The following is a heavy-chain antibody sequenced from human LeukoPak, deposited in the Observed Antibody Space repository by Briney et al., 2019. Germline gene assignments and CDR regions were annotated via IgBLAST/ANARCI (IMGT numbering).Heavy chain of an antibody. CDR2: ISWNSGSI. J-gene: IGHJ4*02. D-gene: IGHD3-16*01. CDR1: GFTFDDYA. CDR3: AKDMGEGVGFDY. Sequence: PGGSLRLSCAASGFTFDDYAMHWVRQAPGKGLEWVSGISWNSGSIGYADSVKGRFTISRDNAKNSLYLQMNSLRAEDMALYYCAKDMGEGVGFDYWGQGTLVTVSS. V-gene: IGHV3-9*03.